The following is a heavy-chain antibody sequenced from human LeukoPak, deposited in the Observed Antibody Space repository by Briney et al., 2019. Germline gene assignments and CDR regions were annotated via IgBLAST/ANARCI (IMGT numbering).Heavy chain of an antibody. Sequence: GASVKVSCKASGYTFTGYYMHWVRQAPGQGLEWMGWINPNSGGTNYAQKFQGRVTMTRDTSISTAYMELSSLRSEDTAVYYCARDWGRASSTSLAYNWFDPWGQGTLVTVSS. J-gene: IGHJ5*02. CDR3: ARDWGRASSTSLAYNWFDP. CDR2: INPNSGGT. V-gene: IGHV1-2*02. D-gene: IGHD2-2*01. CDR1: GYTFTGYY.